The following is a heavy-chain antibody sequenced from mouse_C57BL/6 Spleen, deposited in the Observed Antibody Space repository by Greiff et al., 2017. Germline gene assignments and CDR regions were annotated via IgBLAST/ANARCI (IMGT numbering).Heavy chain of an antibody. CDR1: GFTFSSYT. J-gene: IGHJ1*03. V-gene: IGHV5-9*01. D-gene: IGHD1-1*01. Sequence: EVQGVESGGGLVKPGGSLKLSCAASGFTFSSYTMSWVRQTPEKRLEWVATISGGGGNTYYPDSVKGRFTISRDNAKNTLYLQMSSLRSEDTALYYCARDYYGSRGDWYFDVWGTGTTVTVSS. CDR2: ISGGGGNT. CDR3: ARDYYGSRGDWYFDV.